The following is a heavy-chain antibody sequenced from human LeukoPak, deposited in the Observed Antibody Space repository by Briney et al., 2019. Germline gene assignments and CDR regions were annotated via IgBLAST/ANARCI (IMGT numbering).Heavy chain of an antibody. CDR1: GFSFSRYW. CDR2: IKQDGSET. Sequence: GGSLRLSCAASGFSFSRYWMSWVRQAPGKGLEWVANIKQDGSETNYVESVKGRFTISRDNAKTTLYLQTNSRRAEDTAVDYCARDAGDGYVRFDYWGQGTQVTVSS. V-gene: IGHV3-7*01. D-gene: IGHD2-21*02. CDR3: ARDAGDGYVRFDY. J-gene: IGHJ4*02.